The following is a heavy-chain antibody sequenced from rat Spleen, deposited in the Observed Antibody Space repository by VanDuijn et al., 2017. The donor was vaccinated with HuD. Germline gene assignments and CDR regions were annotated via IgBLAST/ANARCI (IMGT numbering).Heavy chain of an antibody. CDR1: GLSFSNYD. CDR3: ARHGSRKLGGYFDY. J-gene: IGHJ2*01. Sequence: EVQLVESGGGLVQPGRSMKLSCAASGLSFSNYDMAWVRQAPTKGLEWVASISTSGVSTYYRDSVKGRFTIFRDNAKSTLYLQLDSLRSEDTATYYCARHGSRKLGGYFDYWGQGVMVTVSS. V-gene: IGHV5-25*01. D-gene: IGHD5-1*01. CDR2: ISTSGVST.